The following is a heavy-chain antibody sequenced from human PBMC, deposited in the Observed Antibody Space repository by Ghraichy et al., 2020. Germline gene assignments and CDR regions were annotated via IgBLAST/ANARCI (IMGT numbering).Heavy chain of an antibody. J-gene: IGHJ5*02. D-gene: IGHD4-23*01. CDR3: ARDMANSGWFDP. Sequence: LSLTCAASGFTFSRNWMHWVRQAPGKGLVWVSRMNSDGSRTTYADSVKGRFTISRDNAKNTLYLQMNSLRAEDTAVYYCARDMANSGWFDPWGQGTQVTVSS. CDR1: GFTFSRNW. V-gene: IGHV3-74*01. CDR2: MNSDGSRT.